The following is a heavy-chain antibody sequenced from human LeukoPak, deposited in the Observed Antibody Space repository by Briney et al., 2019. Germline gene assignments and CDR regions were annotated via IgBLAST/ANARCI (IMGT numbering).Heavy chain of an antibody. CDR3: ARVEVVAATPLYYYGMDV. CDR2: ISAYNGNT. V-gene: IGHV1-18*01. Sequence: ASVKVSCKASGYTFTSYGISWVRQAPGQGLEWMGWISAYNGNTNYAQKLQGRVTMTTDTSTSTAYMELRSLRSDDTAVYYCARVEVVAATPLYYYGMDVWGQGTTVTVSS. J-gene: IGHJ6*02. D-gene: IGHD2-15*01. CDR1: GYTFTSYG.